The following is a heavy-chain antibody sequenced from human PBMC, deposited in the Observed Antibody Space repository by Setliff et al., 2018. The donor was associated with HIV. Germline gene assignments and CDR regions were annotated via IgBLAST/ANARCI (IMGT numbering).Heavy chain of an antibody. Sequence: LRLSCAASGFSFSSYWMTWVRKAPGKGLEWVANIKKDGSETYNVDSVKSRFTSSRDNAKNSLYLQMSSLRCEDTAVYYCARCQVIPTAVAFYWGQGIMITVSS. J-gene: IGHJ4*02. V-gene: IGHV3-7*03. CDR3: ARCQVIPTAVAFY. D-gene: IGHD6-19*01. CDR1: GFSFSSYW. CDR2: IKKDGSET.